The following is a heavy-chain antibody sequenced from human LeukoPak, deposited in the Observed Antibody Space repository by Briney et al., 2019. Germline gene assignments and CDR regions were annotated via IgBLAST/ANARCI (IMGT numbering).Heavy chain of an antibody. Sequence: PGGSLRLSCAASRFTFSSYSMNWVRQAPGKGLEWVSSISSSGSYIYYADSVKGRFTISRDNAKNSLYLQMNSLRAEDTAVYYCARAGRVDTAMVQFDAFDIWGQGTMVTVSS. D-gene: IGHD5-18*01. J-gene: IGHJ3*02. V-gene: IGHV3-21*01. CDR3: ARAGRVDTAMVQFDAFDI. CDR1: RFTFSSYS. CDR2: ISSSGSYI.